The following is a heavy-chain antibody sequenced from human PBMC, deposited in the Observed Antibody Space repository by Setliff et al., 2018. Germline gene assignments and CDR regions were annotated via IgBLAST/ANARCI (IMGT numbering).Heavy chain of an antibody. CDR2: IYYSGLT. V-gene: IGHV4-39*02. CDR3: AGYQGSGSNYKVVNWFDH. CDR1: GGSIRSSTHY. Sequence: PSETLSLTCTVSGGSIRSSTHYWGWIRQPPGKGLEWIGTIYYSGLTYYTPSLRSRATISVDTSKNRFSLQLSSVTAADTAVYYCAGYQGSGSNYKVVNWFDHWGPETLLVTVSS. D-gene: IGHD3-10*01. J-gene: IGHJ5*02.